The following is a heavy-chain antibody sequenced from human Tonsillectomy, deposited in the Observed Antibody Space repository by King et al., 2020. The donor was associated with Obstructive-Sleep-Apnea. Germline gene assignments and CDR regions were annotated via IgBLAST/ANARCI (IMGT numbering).Heavy chain of an antibody. Sequence: VQLQQWGAGLLKPSETLSLTCAVYGGSFSCYYWSWIRQPPGKGLEWIGEINHSGSTNYNPSLKSRVTISVDTSKNQVSLKLSSVTAADTAVYYCARDARTGYSSGWYDYWGQGTLVTVSS. J-gene: IGHJ4*02. V-gene: IGHV4-34*01. CDR2: INHSGST. CDR1: GGSFSCYY. CDR3: ARDARTGYSSGWYDY. D-gene: IGHD6-19*01.